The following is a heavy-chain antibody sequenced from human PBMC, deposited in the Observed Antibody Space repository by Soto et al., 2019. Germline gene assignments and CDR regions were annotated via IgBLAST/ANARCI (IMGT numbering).Heavy chain of an antibody. CDR1: GGTFSKFT. J-gene: IGHJ6*02. CDR3: ARSFCTNDICYSSRDNYYYYYYMDV. D-gene: IGHD2-8*01. Sequence: SVKVSCKASGGTFSKFTINWVRQAPGQGLEWMGGIIPDFGTPNYAQKFQGRVTITADESTSTAHMDLSSLRSEDTAVYYCARSFCTNDICYSSRDNYYYYYYMDVWGQGTTVTVSS. CDR2: IIPDFGTP. V-gene: IGHV1-69*13.